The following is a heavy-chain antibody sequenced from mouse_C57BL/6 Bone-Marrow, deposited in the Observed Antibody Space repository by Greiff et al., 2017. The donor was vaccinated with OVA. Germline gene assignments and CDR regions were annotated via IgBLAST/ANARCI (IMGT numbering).Heavy chain of an antibody. CDR3: AKKGDGYFNWYFDG. D-gene: IGHD2-3*01. V-gene: IGHV2-5*01. CDR1: GFSLTSYG. J-gene: IGHJ1*03. CDR2: IWRGGST. Sequence: QVQLQQSGPGLVQPSQSLSITCTVSGFSLTSYGVHWVRQSPGKGLEWLGVIWRGGSTDYNAAFMSRLSITKDNSKSQGFFKMNSLHADDTAIYYCAKKGDGYFNWYFDGWGTGTTVTVSS.